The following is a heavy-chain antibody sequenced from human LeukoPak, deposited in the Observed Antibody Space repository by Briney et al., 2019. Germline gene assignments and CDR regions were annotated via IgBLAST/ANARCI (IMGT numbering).Heavy chain of an antibody. V-gene: IGHV1-69*13. D-gene: IGHD2-2*01. CDR3: ARVLGVVPLSGDY. Sequence: SVKVSCKASGGTFSSYAISWVRQAPGQGLEWVGGIIPIFGTANYAQKFQGRVTITADESTSIAYMELSSLRSEDTAVYYCARVLGVVPLSGDYWGQGTLVTVSS. CDR1: GGTFSSYA. J-gene: IGHJ4*02. CDR2: IIPIFGTA.